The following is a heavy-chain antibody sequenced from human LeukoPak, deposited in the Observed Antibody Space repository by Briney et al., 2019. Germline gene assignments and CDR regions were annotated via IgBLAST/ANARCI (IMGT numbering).Heavy chain of an antibody. V-gene: IGHV3-21*01. J-gene: IGHJ3*02. D-gene: IGHD6-13*01. Sequence: GGSLRLSCAASGFTFSSYSMNWVRQAPGKGLEWVSSISSSSSYIYYADSVKGRFTISRDNAKNSLYLQMNSLRAEDTAVYYCARAEQPKHDAFDIWGQGTMVTVSS. CDR1: GFTFSSYS. CDR3: ARAEQPKHDAFDI. CDR2: ISSSSSYI.